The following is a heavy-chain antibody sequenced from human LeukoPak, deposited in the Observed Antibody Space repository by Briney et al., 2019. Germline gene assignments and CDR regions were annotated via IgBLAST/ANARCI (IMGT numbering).Heavy chain of an antibody. V-gene: IGHV1-2*02. J-gene: IGHJ4*02. CDR1: GYTFSGYY. D-gene: IGHD1-1*01. Sequence: ASVKVSCKASGYTFSGYYMFWVRQAPGQGLEWMGWINSVSGATNYAQKFQGRVTMTRDTSISTAYMELSSLRSDDTGVYYCAAATTGTTFFDYWGQGTLVTVSS. CDR2: INSVSGAT. CDR3: AAATTGTTFFDY.